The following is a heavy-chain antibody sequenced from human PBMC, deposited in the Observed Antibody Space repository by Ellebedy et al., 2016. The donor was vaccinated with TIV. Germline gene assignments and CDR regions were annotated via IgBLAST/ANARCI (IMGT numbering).Heavy chain of an antibody. D-gene: IGHD3-10*01. CDR1: GGSISSYY. CDR2: MYYSGST. V-gene: IGHV4-59*01. J-gene: IGHJ4*02. CDR3: ARGVGLWFGLDY. Sequence: PSETLSLTCTVSGGSISSYYWSWIRQPPGKGLEWIGYMYYSGSTHYNPSLKSRVTISIDTSKNQFSLKLSSVTAADTAVYYCARGVGLWFGLDYWGQGTLVTVSS.